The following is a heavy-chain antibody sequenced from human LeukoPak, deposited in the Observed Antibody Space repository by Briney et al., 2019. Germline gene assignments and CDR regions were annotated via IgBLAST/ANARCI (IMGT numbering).Heavy chain of an antibody. CDR1: GYTFTNYG. J-gene: IGHJ1*01. D-gene: IGHD3-22*01. CDR3: ARVPLSDPSGHYYPH. CDR2: INTGNDNT. Sequence: GASVTVSCKTSGYTFTNYGMHWVRQAPRQSPEWMGWINTGNDNTKSSQKFQDRVTLTRDTSASTAYMELNSLSSEDTAVYYCARVPLSDPSGHYYPHWGQGTLVTVSS. V-gene: IGHV1-3*04.